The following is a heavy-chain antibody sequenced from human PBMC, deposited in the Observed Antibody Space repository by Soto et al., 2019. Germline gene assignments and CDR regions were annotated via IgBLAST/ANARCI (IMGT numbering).Heavy chain of an antibody. D-gene: IGHD6-19*01. Sequence: EVQLVESGGGLVQPGRSLRLSCAASGFTFDDYAMHWVRQAPGKGLEWVSGISWNSGSIGYADSVKGRFTISRDNAKNYLYLHMNSLRAQDTAVYYCAKDSRAHHPRIAVAGTMGVRPYYYYYYMDVWGKGTTVTVS. CDR2: ISWNSGSI. CDR1: GFTFDDYA. J-gene: IGHJ6*03. V-gene: IGHV3-9*01. CDR3: AKDSRAHHPRIAVAGTMGVRPYYYYYYMDV.